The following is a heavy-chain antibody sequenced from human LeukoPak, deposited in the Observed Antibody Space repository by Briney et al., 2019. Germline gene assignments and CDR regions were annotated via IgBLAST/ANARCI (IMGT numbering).Heavy chain of an antibody. V-gene: IGHV3-30*07. CDR3: ARDRDGYNY. CDR1: GFTFSSYA. CDR2: ISYDGSNK. D-gene: IGHD5-24*01. Sequence: GGSLRLSCAASGFTFSSYAMHWVRQAPGKGLEWVAVISYDGSNKYYADSVKGRFTISRDNSKNTLYLQMNSLRAEDTAVYYCARDRDGYNYWGRGTLVTVSS. J-gene: IGHJ4*02.